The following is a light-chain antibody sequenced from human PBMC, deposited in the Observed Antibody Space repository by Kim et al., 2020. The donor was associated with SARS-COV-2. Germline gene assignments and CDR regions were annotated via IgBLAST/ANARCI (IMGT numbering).Light chain of an antibody. CDR1: QSIGDY. J-gene: IGKJ5*01. CDR2: AAS. CDR3: QQSYSTPHIT. Sequence: SVGDRVTITGRASQSIGDYLNWYQHRPGKAPKLLIHAASSLQSDVPSRFSGSGSGTDFTLTISGLQPEDFTTYFCQQSYSTPHITFGPGTRLEIK. V-gene: IGKV1-39*01.